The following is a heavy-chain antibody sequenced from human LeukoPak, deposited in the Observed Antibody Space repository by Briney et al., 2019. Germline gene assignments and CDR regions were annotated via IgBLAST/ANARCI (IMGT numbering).Heavy chain of an antibody. V-gene: IGHV4-4*07. J-gene: IGHJ4*02. CDR2: IYTSGST. CDR1: GGSISSYY. CDR3: ARESYNYVWGSYRRFDY. Sequence: SETLSLTCTVSGGSISSYYWSWIRQPAGKGLEWIGRIYTSGSTNYNPSLKSRVTMSVDTSKNQFSLKLSSVTAADTAVYYCARESYNYVWGSYRRFDYWGQGTLVTVSS. D-gene: IGHD3-16*02.